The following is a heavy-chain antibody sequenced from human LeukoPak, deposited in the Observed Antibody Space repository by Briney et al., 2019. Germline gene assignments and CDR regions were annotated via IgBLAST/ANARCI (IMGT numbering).Heavy chain of an antibody. CDR2: INRDASEK. V-gene: IGHV3-7*01. CDR3: AELGITMIGGV. D-gene: IGHD3-10*02. Sequence: GGSLRLSCGASGFTFSNYWMTWVRQAPGKGLEWVAHINRDASEKYYADSVKGRFTISRDNAKNSLYLQMNSLREEDTAVYYCAELGITMIGGVWGKGTTVTISS. CDR1: GFTFSNYW. J-gene: IGHJ6*04.